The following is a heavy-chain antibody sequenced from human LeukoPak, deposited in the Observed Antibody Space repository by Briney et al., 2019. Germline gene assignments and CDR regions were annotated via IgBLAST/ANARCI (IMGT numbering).Heavy chain of an antibody. Sequence: PGGSQRLSCAASGFTFSSYSMNWVRQAPGKGLEWVAFIGGSTGNIYYADSVKGRFTISRDNAKNSLYLQMNSLRAEDTGVYYCARETEPLDYGDSTNLDYWGQGTLVTVSS. CDR2: IGGSTGNI. CDR1: GFTFSSYS. CDR3: ARETEPLDYGDSTNLDY. J-gene: IGHJ4*02. V-gene: IGHV3-21*01. D-gene: IGHD4/OR15-4a*01.